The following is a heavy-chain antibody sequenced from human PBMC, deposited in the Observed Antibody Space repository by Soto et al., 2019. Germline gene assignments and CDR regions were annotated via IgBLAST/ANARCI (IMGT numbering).Heavy chain of an antibody. Sequence: EVQLVESGGGLVQPGGSLRLSCAASGFTVSSNYMTWVRQAPGKGLEWVSVIYSGGATYYADSVKGRFTISRDNSQNPLYLQMNRLRAEDPAVYYCARAPPYGGNSLWGQGTVVTVSS. CDR1: GFTVSSNY. V-gene: IGHV3-66*01. D-gene: IGHD4-17*01. CDR2: IYSGGAT. J-gene: IGHJ4*02. CDR3: ARAPPYGGNSL.